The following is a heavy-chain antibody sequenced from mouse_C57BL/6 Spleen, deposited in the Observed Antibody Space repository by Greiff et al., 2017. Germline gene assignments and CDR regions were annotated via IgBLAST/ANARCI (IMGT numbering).Heavy chain of an antibody. CDR2: IDPSAGGT. CDR1: GYTFTDYW. J-gene: IGHJ3*01. V-gene: IGHV1-61*01. Sequence: VQLQQSGAELVRPGASVKLSCKASGYTFTDYWMDWVKQTPGQGLEWIGNIDPSAGGTAYNQKFKGKAILTVDKSSSTAYMQLSSLTSEDSAVYYCARRENAIAYWGQGTLVTVSA. CDR3: ARRENAIAY.